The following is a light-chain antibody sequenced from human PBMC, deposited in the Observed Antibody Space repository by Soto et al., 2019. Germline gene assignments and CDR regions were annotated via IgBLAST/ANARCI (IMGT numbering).Light chain of an antibody. CDR1: QSVSSSY. V-gene: IGKV3-20*01. Sequence: ESVLTQSPGTLSLSPGEKATLSCRASQSVSSSYLAWYQHKPDQAPRLLFYGTSSRASVFPDRFSGTGSGTDITITVSRLEHEDFGVYYCKHLVSSLRTFGKGTNVEIK. CDR2: GTS. J-gene: IGKJ1*01. CDR3: KHLVSSLRT.